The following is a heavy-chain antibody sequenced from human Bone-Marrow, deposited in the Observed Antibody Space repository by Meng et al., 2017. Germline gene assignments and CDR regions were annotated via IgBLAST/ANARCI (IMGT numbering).Heavy chain of an antibody. D-gene: IGHD1-26*01. CDR1: GGSISSGSYF. CDR2: IYHSGNT. CDR3: ARGYSGSLYADY. Sequence: QVQLQESGPGLVKPSQTLSLTCTVSGGSISSGSYFWSWIRQHPGKGLEWIGYIYHSGNTYYNPSLKSRVTLSVDTSKNQFSLKLSSVTAADTAVYYCARGYSGSLYADYWGQGTLVTVSS. J-gene: IGHJ4*02. V-gene: IGHV4-31*03.